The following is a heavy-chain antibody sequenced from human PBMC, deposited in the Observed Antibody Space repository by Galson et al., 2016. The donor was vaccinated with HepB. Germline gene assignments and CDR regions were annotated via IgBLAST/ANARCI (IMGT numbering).Heavy chain of an antibody. D-gene: IGHD5-24*01. CDR3: AKGRWDFDS. CDR2: ISSNGKSE. V-gene: IGHV3-30*18. Sequence: SLRLSCAASGFTFSTYGMHWVRQAPGKGLEWVALISSNGKSESYAASVKGRVTISSDNTKNTLYLQMHRLRGEDTAVYYCAKGRWDFDSWGQGTLVTVSS. CDR1: GFTFSTYG. J-gene: IGHJ4*02.